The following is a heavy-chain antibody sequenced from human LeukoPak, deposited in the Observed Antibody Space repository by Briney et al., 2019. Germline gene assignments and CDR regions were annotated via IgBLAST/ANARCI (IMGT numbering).Heavy chain of an antibody. Sequence: GGSLRLSCAASGFTFSDYYMSWIRQAPGKGLEWVSYISGSSTTIYYADSVKGRFTISRDNAKKSLYLQMNSLRAEDTAVYYXXXRXAMAGGFDYWGQGTLVTVSS. CDR1: GFTFSDYY. V-gene: IGHV3-11*01. J-gene: IGHJ4*02. CDR3: XXRXAMAGGFDY. D-gene: IGHD3-10*01. CDR2: ISGSSTTI.